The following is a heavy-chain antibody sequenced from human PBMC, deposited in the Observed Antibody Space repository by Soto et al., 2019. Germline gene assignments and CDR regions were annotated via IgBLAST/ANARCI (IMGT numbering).Heavy chain of an antibody. J-gene: IGHJ6*02. V-gene: IGHV4-34*01. CDR2: INPSGST. Sequence: QVQLQQWGAGLLRPSETLSLTCAVDGGSFSGHYWSWIRQPPGKGLEWIGEINPSGSTNYNPSLKSRVTISANTSRNQSSLKLSSVTAADTAVFYCATGCITLYHYALDVWGQGTKVTVSS. D-gene: IGHD3-16*01. CDR3: ATGCITLYHYALDV. CDR1: GGSFSGHY.